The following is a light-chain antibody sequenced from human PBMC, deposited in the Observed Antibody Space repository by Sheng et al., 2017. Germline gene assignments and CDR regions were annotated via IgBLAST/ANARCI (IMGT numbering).Light chain of an antibody. Sequence: DIQMTQSPSSLSASVGDRVTITCQASQDISNYLNWYQQKPGKAPKLLIYDASNLETGVPSRFSGSGSGTEFTLTISNLQPDDFATYYCQQYVRFYSFAQGTKLETK. CDR1: QDISNY. J-gene: IGKJ2*03. V-gene: IGKV1-33*01. CDR2: DAS. CDR3: QQYVRFYS.